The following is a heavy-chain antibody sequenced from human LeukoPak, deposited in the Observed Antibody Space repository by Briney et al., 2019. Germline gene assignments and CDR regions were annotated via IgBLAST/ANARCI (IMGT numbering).Heavy chain of an antibody. CDR3: AKALDYYDSSGYYA. Sequence: GGSLRLSCAASGFTFSSYAMSWVRQAPGKGLEWVSAISGSGGSTYYADSVKGRFTISRDNSKNTPYLQMNSLRAEDTAVYYCAKALDYYDSSGYYAWGQGTLVTVSS. V-gene: IGHV3-23*01. CDR2: ISGSGGST. CDR1: GFTFSSYA. J-gene: IGHJ5*02. D-gene: IGHD3-22*01.